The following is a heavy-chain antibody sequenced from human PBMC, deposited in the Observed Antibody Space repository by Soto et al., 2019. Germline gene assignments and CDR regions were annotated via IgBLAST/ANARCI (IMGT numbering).Heavy chain of an antibody. CDR2: AYNGNT. Sequence: GASVKVSCKAFGYTLTSFGISWVRQAPGQGLEWMGAYNGNTNYEQKFQGRVTMTTDTSTSTVYMELRSLRSDDTAVYYCARGGRGMRAFDIWGQGTMVTVSS. V-gene: IGHV1-18*01. J-gene: IGHJ3*02. D-gene: IGHD2-8*01. CDR1: GYTLTSFG. CDR3: ARGGRGMRAFDI.